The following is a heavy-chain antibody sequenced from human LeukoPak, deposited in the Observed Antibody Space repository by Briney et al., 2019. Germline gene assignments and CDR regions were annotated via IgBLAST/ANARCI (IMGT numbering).Heavy chain of an antibody. CDR3: ARGYYCVSSGYPPDY. V-gene: IGHV4-30-4*01. J-gene: IGHJ4*02. D-gene: IGHD3-22*01. CDR1: CGSISSGDYY. CDR2: IYYSGST. Sequence: SETLSLTCTVSCGSISSGDYYWSWIRQPPGKGLEWIGYIYYSGSTYYNPSLKSRVTISVDTSKNQFSLKLSSVTAADTAVYYCARGYYCVSSGYPPDYWGQGTLVTVSS.